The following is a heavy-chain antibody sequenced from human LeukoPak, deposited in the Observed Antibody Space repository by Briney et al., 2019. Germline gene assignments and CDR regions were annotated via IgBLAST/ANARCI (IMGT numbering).Heavy chain of an antibody. CDR3: ARGYDSSGYTTLGY. Sequence: ASVKVSCKASGYTFISYAIHWVRQAPGQRREWMGWINAGNGNTKYSQKFQGRVTITRDTSASTAYMELSSLRSEDMAVYYCARGYDSSGYTTLGYWGQGTLVTVSS. CDR2: INAGNGNT. D-gene: IGHD3-22*01. CDR1: GYTFISYA. J-gene: IGHJ4*02. V-gene: IGHV1-3*01.